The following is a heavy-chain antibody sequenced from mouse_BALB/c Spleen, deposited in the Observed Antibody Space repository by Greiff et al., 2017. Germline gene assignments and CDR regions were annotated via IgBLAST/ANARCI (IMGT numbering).Heavy chain of an antibody. CDR1: GFNIKDTY. D-gene: IGHD3-1*01. V-gene: IGHV14-3*02. CDR2: IDPANGNT. CDR3: ARGGGATNWYFDV. Sequence: EVQLVESGAELVKPGASVKLSCTASGFNIKDTYMHWVKQRPEQGLEWIGRIDPANGNTKYDPKFQGKATITADTSSNTAYLQLSSLTSEDTAVYYCARGGGATNWYFDVWGAGTTVTVSS. J-gene: IGHJ1*01.